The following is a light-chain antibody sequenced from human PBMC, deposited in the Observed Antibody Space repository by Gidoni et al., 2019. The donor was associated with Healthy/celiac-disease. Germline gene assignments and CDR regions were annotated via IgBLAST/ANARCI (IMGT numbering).Light chain of an antibody. J-gene: IGKJ3*01. CDR3: QQYNNWPRT. CDR2: GAS. Sequence: EIVITQSPATLSVSPGERATPSCRASQSVSSNLAWYQQKPGQAPRLLIYGASTRATGIPARFSGSGSGTEFTLTISSLQSEDFAVYYCQQYNNWPRTFGPGTKVDIK. CDR1: QSVSSN. V-gene: IGKV3-15*01.